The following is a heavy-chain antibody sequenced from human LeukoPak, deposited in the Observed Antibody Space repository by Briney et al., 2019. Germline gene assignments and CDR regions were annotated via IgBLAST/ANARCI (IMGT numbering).Heavy chain of an antibody. J-gene: IGHJ6*02. CDR1: GFTFSSYA. CDR3: AKEPTGLLWFGELPLYGMDV. Sequence: GGSLRLSCAASGFTFSSYAMSWVRQAPGKGLEWVSAISGSGGSTYYADSVKGRFTISRDNSKNTLYLQMNSLRAEDTAVYYCAKEPTGLLWFGELPLYGMDVWGQGTTVTVPS. V-gene: IGHV3-23*01. CDR2: ISGSGGST. D-gene: IGHD3-10*01.